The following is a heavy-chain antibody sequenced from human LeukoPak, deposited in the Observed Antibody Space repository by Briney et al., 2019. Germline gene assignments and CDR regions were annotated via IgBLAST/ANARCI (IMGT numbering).Heavy chain of an antibody. J-gene: IGHJ4*02. CDR3: TRDHRDDWNPGYYFDY. D-gene: IGHD1-1*01. V-gene: IGHV3-49*04. Sequence: GRCLRLSCTASGSTFGDFAMSWVRQAPGKGLWRVGFVKTKVYGGTTAYAASVKGRYPISRDDSKAIAYLQMNSLKTEDTAVYYCTRDHRDDWNPGYYFDYWGQGTLVTVSS. CDR1: GSTFGDFA. CDR2: VKTKVYGGTT.